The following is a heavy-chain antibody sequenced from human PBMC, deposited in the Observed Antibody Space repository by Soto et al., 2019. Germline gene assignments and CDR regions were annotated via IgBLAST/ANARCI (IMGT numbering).Heavy chain of an antibody. V-gene: IGHV4-4*07. CDR2: FSLSGTT. Sequence: QVQLQESGPGLMKPSETLSLTCSVSGASITGSSYWSWIRQPAGKGLEWIGRFSLSGTTNYNPSLRSRVTMPADVSNNQFSLRLTSVTAAETALYYCAMGITPPGAPAWYYFDSWGQGTLVNVSS. CDR3: AMGITPPGAPAWYYFDS. J-gene: IGHJ4*02. D-gene: IGHD2-8*02. CDR1: GASITGSSY.